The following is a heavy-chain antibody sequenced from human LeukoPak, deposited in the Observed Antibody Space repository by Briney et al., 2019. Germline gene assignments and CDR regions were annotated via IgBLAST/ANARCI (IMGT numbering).Heavy chain of an antibody. CDR1: GYTFTGCY. Sequence: GASVKVSCKASGYTFTGCYMHWVRQAAGQGLEWMGWINPNSGGTNYAQKFQGRVTMTRDTSISTAYMELSRLRSDDTAVYYCARLDFYEDIVATTPDYWGQGTLVTVSS. D-gene: IGHD5-12*01. CDR3: ARLDFYEDIVATTPDY. V-gene: IGHV1-2*02. J-gene: IGHJ4*02. CDR2: INPNSGGT.